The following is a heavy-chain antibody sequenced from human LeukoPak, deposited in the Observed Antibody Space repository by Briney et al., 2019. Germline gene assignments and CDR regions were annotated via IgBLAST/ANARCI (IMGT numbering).Heavy chain of an antibody. Sequence: SETLSLTCSVSGASIGTYHWNWVRQTAGKGLEWIGRITTSGNTNYNPSLKGRVTVSLDTSQNQFSLIVTSVTAADTAVYYCARAPNIYSSTWYLAYWGQGTLVTVSS. CDR1: GASIGTYH. V-gene: IGHV4-4*07. D-gene: IGHD6-13*01. CDR2: ITTSGNT. J-gene: IGHJ4*02. CDR3: ARAPNIYSSTWYLAY.